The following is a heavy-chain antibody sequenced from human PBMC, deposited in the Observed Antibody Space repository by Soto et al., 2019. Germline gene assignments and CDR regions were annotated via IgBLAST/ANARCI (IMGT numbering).Heavy chain of an antibody. CDR3: ARGGGKADF. CDR2: IYYSGST. Sequence: SETLSLTCTVSGASLTYYYWTWIRQAPGKGLEWIGYIYYSGSTNYNPSLKSRVTMSVDTSKNQFSLKLTSVAAADTAVYYCARGGGKADFWGQGALVTVSS. J-gene: IGHJ4*02. V-gene: IGHV4-59*01. CDR1: GASLTYYY.